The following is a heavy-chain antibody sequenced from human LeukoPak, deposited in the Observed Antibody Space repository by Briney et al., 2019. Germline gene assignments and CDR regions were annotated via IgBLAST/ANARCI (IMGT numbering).Heavy chain of an antibody. V-gene: IGHV3-23*01. J-gene: IGHJ4*02. Sequence: GGSLRLSCAASGFTFISYAMSWVRQAPGKGLEWVSAISGSGGSTYYADSVKGRFTISRDNSKNALYLQMNSLRAEDTAVYYCAKDQAVDTAMVFDLWGQGTVATVSS. CDR2: ISGSGGST. D-gene: IGHD5-18*01. CDR1: GFTFISYA. CDR3: AKDQAVDTAMVFDL.